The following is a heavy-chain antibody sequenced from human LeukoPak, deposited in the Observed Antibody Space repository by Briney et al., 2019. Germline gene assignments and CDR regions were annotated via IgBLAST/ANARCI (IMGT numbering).Heavy chain of an antibody. CDR2: IYHSGST. CDR3: ARVAIAVAHPGHLYYFDY. V-gene: IGHV4-30-2*01. J-gene: IGHJ4*02. Sequence: PSQTLSLTCAVSGGSISSGGYSWSWIRQPPGKGLEWIGYIYHSGSTYYNPSLKSRVTISVDRSKNQFSLKLSSVTAADTAVYYCARVAIAVAHPGHLYYFDYWGQGTLVTVSS. D-gene: IGHD6-19*01. CDR1: GGSISSGGYS.